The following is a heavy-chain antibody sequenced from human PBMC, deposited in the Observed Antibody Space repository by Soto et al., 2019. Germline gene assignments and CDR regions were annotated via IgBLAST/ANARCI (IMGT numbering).Heavy chain of an antibody. CDR3: ASRLGGYDFWSGYNNWFDP. CDR2: ISGSGGST. D-gene: IGHD3-3*01. Sequence: EVQLLESGGGLVQPGGSLRLSCAASGFTFSSYAMSWVRQAPGKGLEWVSAISGSGGSTYYADSVKGRFTISRDNSMNTLYLQMNSLRAEDTAVYYCASRLGGYDFWSGYNNWFDPWGQGTLVTVSS. J-gene: IGHJ5*02. CDR1: GFTFSSYA. V-gene: IGHV3-23*01.